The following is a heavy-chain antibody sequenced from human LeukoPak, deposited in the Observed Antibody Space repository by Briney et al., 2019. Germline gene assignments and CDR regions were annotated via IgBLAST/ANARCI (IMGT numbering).Heavy chain of an antibody. D-gene: IGHD2-15*01. CDR1: GGSISSYY. J-gene: IGHJ2*01. CDR2: IYYSGST. CDR3: ARYPGSGTYWYFDL. Sequence: PSETLSLTCTVSGGSISSYYWSWIRQPPGKGLEWIGYIYYSGSTNYNPSLKSRVTISVDTSKDQFSLKLSSVTAADTAVYYCARYPGSGTYWYFDLWGRGALVTVSS. V-gene: IGHV4-59*01.